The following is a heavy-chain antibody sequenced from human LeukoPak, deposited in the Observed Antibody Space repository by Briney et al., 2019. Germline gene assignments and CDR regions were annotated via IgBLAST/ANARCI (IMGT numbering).Heavy chain of an antibody. CDR2: INPHSGGT. CDR3: PRAGIVVVRAAIGYY. J-gene: IGHJ4*02. CDR1: GYTFTGYY. V-gene: IGHV1-2*02. Sequence: ASVKVSCRASGYTFTGYYLHWVRQAPAQGVEWMGWINPHSGGTNYAQKFQGRVTMTRDTSISTAYMELSRLRSDDTAVYYFPRAGIVVVRAAIGYYWGQGTLVTVSS. D-gene: IGHD2-2*02.